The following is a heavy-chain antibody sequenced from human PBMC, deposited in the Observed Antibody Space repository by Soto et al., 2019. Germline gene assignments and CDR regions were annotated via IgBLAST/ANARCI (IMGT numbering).Heavy chain of an antibody. CDR2: ISDTGGST. J-gene: IGHJ4*02. CDR3: AKEEIGDEAYFDY. V-gene: IGHV3-23*01. Sequence: GGSLRLSCVASGFTFDSYAISWVRQAPGKGLEWVSGISDTGGSTYYAGSVKGRFTISRDNSRKTLYLHVNSLRAEDTAVYYCAKEEIGDEAYFDYWGQGIPDTVSS. CDR1: GFTFDSYA.